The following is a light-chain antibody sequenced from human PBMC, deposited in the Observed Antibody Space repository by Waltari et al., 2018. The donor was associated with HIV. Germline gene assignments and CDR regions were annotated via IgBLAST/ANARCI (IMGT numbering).Light chain of an antibody. CDR1: HTDLGAFDL. J-gene: IGLJ3*02. CDR2: GVT. Sequence: QSALTQPASVSGSPGQSVTIPCTGGHTDLGAFDLVSWYPQRSGEAPQLIIFGVTSRPSGVSSRFSGFKSGHTASLTISGLHDGDEAYYFCSSYSTLKTILFGGGTKLTV. CDR3: SSYSTLKTIL. V-gene: IGLV2-14*03.